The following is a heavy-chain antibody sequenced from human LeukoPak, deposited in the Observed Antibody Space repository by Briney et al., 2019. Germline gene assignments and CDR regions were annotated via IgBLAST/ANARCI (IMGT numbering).Heavy chain of an antibody. J-gene: IGHJ5*02. CDR1: GGSISSSGYY. Sequence: PSETLSLTCTVSGGSISSSGYYWGWIRQPPGKGLEWIASIYYSGSTCYNPSLKSRVTTSVDTSKNQLSLKLSSLTAADTAVYYCARHEYSGSYYGLSWFDPWGQGTLVTVSS. CDR3: ARHEYSGSYYGLSWFDP. D-gene: IGHD1-26*01. V-gene: IGHV4-39*01. CDR2: IYYSGST.